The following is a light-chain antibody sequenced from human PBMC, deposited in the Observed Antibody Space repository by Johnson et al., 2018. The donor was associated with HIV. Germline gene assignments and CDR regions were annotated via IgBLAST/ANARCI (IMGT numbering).Light chain of an antibody. CDR3: GTWDTSLTTGGV. Sequence: QSVLTQPPSVSAAPGQKVTISCSGTKSNIGNNYVSWYQQFPGTAPKLLIYENDKRPSGIPDRFSGSKSGTSATLGIAGLQTGDEADYYCGTWDTSLTTGGVVGTGTKVTVL. V-gene: IGLV1-51*02. CDR2: END. CDR1: KSNIGNNY. J-gene: IGLJ1*01.